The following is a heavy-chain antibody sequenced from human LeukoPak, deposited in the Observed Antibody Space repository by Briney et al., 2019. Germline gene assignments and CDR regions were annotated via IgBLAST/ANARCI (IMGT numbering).Heavy chain of an antibody. V-gene: IGHV3-7*01. J-gene: IGHJ4*02. CDR1: GFTFSSYW. D-gene: IGHD2-21*01. CDR2: IKQDGSEK. Sequence: GGSLRLSCAASGFTFSSYWMSWVRQAPGKGLEWVANIKQDGSEKYYVDSVKGRFTISRDNAKNSLYLQMNSLRAEDTAVYYCARPPIIILGFIPPFFDYGGEEPLVPVS. CDR3: ARPPIIILGFIPPFFDY.